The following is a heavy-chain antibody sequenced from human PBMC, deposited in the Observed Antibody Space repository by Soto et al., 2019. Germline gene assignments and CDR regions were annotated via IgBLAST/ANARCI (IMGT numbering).Heavy chain of an antibody. Sequence: EAQLVESGGGLVQPGGSLTLSCTDSENTVNIYWMHWIRQVPGKGLVWVSRINPESTTLTYAASVTGRFTISRDYAKNTLYLQMTGLSVEDPAIYYCTKDTFGAWDSCGQGTLVTVSS. D-gene: IGHD3-10*01. J-gene: IGHJ4*02. CDR3: TKDTFGAWDS. CDR2: INPESTTL. V-gene: IGHV3-74*01. CDR1: ENTVNIYW.